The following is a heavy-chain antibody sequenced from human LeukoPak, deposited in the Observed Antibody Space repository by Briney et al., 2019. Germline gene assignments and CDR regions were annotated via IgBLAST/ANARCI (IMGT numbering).Heavy chain of an antibody. Sequence: GGSLRLSCTASGFTFGDYAMSWFRQAPGKGLEWVGFIRSKACGGTTEYAASVKGRFTISRDDSKSIAYLQMNSLKTEDTAVYYCTRDLLSPYYDFWSGQYYYYGMDVWGQGTRSPSP. V-gene: IGHV3-49*03. CDR1: GFTFGDYA. CDR2: IRSKACGGTT. CDR3: TRDLLSPYYDFWSGQYYYYGMDV. D-gene: IGHD3-3*01. J-gene: IGHJ6*02.